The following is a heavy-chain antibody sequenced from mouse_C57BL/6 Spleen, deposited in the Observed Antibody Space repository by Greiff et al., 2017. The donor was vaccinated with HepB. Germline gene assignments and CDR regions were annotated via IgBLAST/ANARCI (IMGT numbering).Heavy chain of an antibody. CDR1: GYTFTSYG. J-gene: IGHJ4*01. CDR2: IYPRSGNT. Sequence: VQLQQSGAELARPGASVKLSCKASGYTFTSYGISWVKQRTGQGLEWIGEIYPRSGNTYYNEKFKGKATLTADKSSSTAYMELRSLTSEDSAVYFCARDQLRLRSYAMDYWGQGTSVTVSS. V-gene: IGHV1-81*01. D-gene: IGHD3-2*02. CDR3: ARDQLRLRSYAMDY.